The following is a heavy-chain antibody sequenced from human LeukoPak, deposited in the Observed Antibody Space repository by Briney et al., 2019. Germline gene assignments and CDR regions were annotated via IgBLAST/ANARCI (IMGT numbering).Heavy chain of an antibody. J-gene: IGHJ4*02. CDR3: AKEGAFGGSGALDY. CDR1: GFTFSSYW. D-gene: IGHD6-19*01. CDR2: IKQDGSEK. Sequence: GGSLRLSCAASGFTFSSYWMSWVRQAPGKGPEWVANIKQDGSEKYYVDSVKGRFTISRDNSKNTVSLQMNSLRADDTAVYYCAKEGAFGGSGALDYWGQGTLVTVSS. V-gene: IGHV3-7*03.